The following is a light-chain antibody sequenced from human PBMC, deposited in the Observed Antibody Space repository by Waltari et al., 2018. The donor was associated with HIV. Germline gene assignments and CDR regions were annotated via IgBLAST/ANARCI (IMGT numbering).Light chain of an antibody. J-gene: IGKJ1*01. Sequence: EIVMTQSPATLSVSPGERATLSCRVSQSVGSNLAWYQQKPGQAPRLLIYGASTRATGIPARFGGSGSGTEFTLTISSLQSEDFAVYYCQQYNNWPRTFGQGTKVEIK. CDR3: QQYNNWPRT. V-gene: IGKV3-15*01. CDR1: QSVGSN. CDR2: GAS.